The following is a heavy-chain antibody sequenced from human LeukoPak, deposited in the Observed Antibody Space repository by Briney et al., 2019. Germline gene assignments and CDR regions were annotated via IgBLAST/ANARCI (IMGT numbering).Heavy chain of an antibody. CDR2: ISSEGNNA. Sequence: PGGSLRLSCAASGFTFRTFAMYWVRQAPGKGLEWVAVISSEGNNAYYADSVKGRFTISRDNSKNTLYLQMNSLRAEDTAVYYCAKSLLWFGELPIYWGQGTLVTVSS. CDR3: AKSLLWFGELPIY. CDR1: GFTFRTFA. D-gene: IGHD3-10*01. V-gene: IGHV3-30-3*02. J-gene: IGHJ4*02.